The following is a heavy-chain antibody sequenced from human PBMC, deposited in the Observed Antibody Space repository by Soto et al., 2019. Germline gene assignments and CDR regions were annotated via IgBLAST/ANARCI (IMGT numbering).Heavy chain of an antibody. CDR2: IIPIFGTA. CDR1: GGTFSSYS. J-gene: IGHJ6*02. Sequence: ASVNVSCKSSGGTFSSYSISWGRQAPGQGLEWMGGIIPIFGTANYAQKFQGRVTITADESTSTAYMELSSLRSEDTAVYYCARDVGVVAYYYYGMDVWGQGTTVTVSS. CDR3: ARDVGVVAYYYYGMDV. V-gene: IGHV1-69*13. D-gene: IGHD3-3*01.